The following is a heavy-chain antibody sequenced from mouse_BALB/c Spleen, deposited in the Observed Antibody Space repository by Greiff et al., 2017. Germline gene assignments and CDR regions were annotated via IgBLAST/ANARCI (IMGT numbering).Heavy chain of an antibody. J-gene: IGHJ4*01. Sequence: DVHLVESGGGLVQPGGSRKLSCAASGFTFSSFGMHWVRQAPEKGLEWVAYISSGSSTIYYADTVKGRFTISRDNPKNTLFLQMTSLRSEDTAMYYCARSRGNYAYYAMDYWGQGTSVTVSS. CDR1: GFTFSSFG. CDR2: ISSGSSTI. CDR3: ARSRGNYAYYAMDY. D-gene: IGHD2-1*01. V-gene: IGHV5-17*02.